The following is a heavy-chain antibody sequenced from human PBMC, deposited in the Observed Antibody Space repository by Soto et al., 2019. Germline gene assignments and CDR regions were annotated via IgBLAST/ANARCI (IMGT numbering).Heavy chain of an antibody. CDR3: ARRVTWMASRGSSWWHPGVDYYYGMDV. CDR1: GGSISSSSYY. D-gene: IGHD6-13*01. V-gene: IGHV4-39*07. CDR2: IYYSGST. J-gene: IGHJ6*02. Sequence: KPSETLSLTCTVSGGSISSSSYYWGWIRQPPGKGLEWIGSIYYSGSTYYNPSLKSRVTISVDTSKNQFSLKLSSVTAADTAVYYCARRVTWMASRGSSWWHPGVDYYYGMDVWGQGTTVTVSS.